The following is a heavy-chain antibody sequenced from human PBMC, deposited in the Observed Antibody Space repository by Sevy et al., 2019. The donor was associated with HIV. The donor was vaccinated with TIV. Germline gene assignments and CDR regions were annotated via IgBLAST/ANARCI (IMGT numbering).Heavy chain of an antibody. CDR3: ARGVGGAWVRITFGAVKYGFDF. D-gene: IGHD3-16*01. CDR1: GGSITTADYY. Sequence: SETLSLTCTVSGGSITTADYYWSWIRQTPGKGLEWIGYIHHTGNTYYNPSLRSRVSHISVDTSKNQFSLKLTSMTAADTAVYFCARGVGGAWVRITFGAVKYGFDFWGQGRMVTVSS. V-gene: IGHV4-30-4*01. CDR2: IHHTGNT. J-gene: IGHJ3*01.